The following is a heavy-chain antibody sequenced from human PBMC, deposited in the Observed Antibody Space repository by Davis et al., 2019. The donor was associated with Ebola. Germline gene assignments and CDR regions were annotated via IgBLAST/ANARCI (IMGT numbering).Heavy chain of an antibody. D-gene: IGHD3-3*01. J-gene: IGHJ6*04. CDR3: ARGFTIFLYAMDV. CDR2: ISSSSSYI. CDR1: GFTFSSYS. V-gene: IGHV3-21*01. Sequence: GSLRLPCAAPGFTFSSYSMNWVLQAPGKGLEWVSSISSSSSYIYYADSVKGRFTISRENAKNSLYLQMNSLRAGDTAVYYCARGFTIFLYAMDVWGKGTTVTVSS.